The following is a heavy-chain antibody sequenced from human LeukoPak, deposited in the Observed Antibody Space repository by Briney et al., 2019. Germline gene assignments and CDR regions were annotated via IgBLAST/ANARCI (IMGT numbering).Heavy chain of an antibody. CDR3: ARGFIVGATTFDY. CDR1: GYTFAAYY. J-gene: IGHJ4*02. D-gene: IGHD1-26*01. V-gene: IGHV1-2*02. Sequence: GASVKVSCKASGYTFAAYYIHWVRQAPGQGFEWMGWINPNSGGTNYAQKFQGRVTMTRDTSISTAYMELSSLRSDDTAVYYCARGFIVGATTFDYWGQGTLVTVSS. CDR2: INPNSGGT.